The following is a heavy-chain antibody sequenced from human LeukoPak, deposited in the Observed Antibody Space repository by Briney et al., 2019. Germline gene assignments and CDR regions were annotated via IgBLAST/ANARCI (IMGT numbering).Heavy chain of an antibody. V-gene: IGHV3-73*01. Sequence: GGSLKLSCAASGFTFSGSAMHWVRPASGKGLEWVGRIRSKANSYATAYAASVKGRFTISRDDSKNTAYLRMNSLKTEDTAVYYCTSRSEDTAMVPWVDYWGQGTLVTVSS. J-gene: IGHJ4*02. CDR3: TSRSEDTAMVPWVDY. CDR1: GFTFSGSA. D-gene: IGHD5-18*01. CDR2: IRSKANSYAT.